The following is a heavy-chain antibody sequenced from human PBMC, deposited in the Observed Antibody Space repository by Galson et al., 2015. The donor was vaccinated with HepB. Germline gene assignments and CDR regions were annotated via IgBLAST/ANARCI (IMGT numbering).Heavy chain of an antibody. V-gene: IGHV3-23*01. D-gene: IGHD6-19*01. Sequence: SLRLSYATSGFTFSYYAMAWVRQAPGKGLEWISAITPSGDNTYSADSMKGRFFISRDNSQNTLFLQMNSLRADDTAIYFCAKVFPEKTDGWYRQALYYFDPLGQGTRVTVSS. J-gene: IGHJ4*02. CDR1: GFTFSYYA. CDR3: AKVFPEKTDGWYRQALYYFDP. CDR2: ITPSGDNT.